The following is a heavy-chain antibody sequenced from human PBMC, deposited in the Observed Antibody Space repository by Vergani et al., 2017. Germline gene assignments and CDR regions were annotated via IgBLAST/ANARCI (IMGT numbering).Heavy chain of an antibody. CDR2: INPSGGHT. D-gene: IGHD6-19*01. CDR3: ARAGSGWYGDDAFDI. V-gene: IGHV1-46*01. CDR1: GYTFSNYY. Sequence: QVQVVQSGAEVKKSGASVKVSCKTSGYTFSNYYMHWVRQAPGQGLEWMGIINPSGGHTNYAQKFQGRVTMTRDTSTSTVYMELSSLRSEDTAIYYCARAGSGWYGDDAFDIWGQGTMVTVSS. J-gene: IGHJ3*02.